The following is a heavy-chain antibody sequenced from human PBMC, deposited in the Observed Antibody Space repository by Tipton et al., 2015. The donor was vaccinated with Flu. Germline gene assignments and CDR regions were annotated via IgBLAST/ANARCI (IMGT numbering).Heavy chain of an antibody. CDR2: IHYSGST. Sequence: GLVKPSETLSLTCTVSGGSISYYYWSWIWQTPGKGLEWIGDIHYSGSTNYNPSLKSRVTISLDSSKNQFSLKLYSVTAADTAVYYCAREALPDYYYYYGMGDWGQGTTVTVSS. V-gene: IGHV4-59*01. J-gene: IGHJ6*02. CDR1: GGSISYYY. CDR3: AREALPDYYYYYGMGD.